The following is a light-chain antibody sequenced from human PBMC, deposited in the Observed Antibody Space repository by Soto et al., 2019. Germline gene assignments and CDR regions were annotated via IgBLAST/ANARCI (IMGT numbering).Light chain of an antibody. Sequence: QSALTQPASVSGSPGQSITMSCTGTSGDIGTYNLVSWYQQHPGRAPKLIIFEGNKRPSGVSNRFSAAKSGNTASLAVSGLQAEDEADYHCGSYAGRSTVICGGGTKLTVL. CDR1: SGDIGTYNL. J-gene: IGLJ2*01. V-gene: IGLV2-23*01. CDR2: EGN. CDR3: GSYAGRSTVI.